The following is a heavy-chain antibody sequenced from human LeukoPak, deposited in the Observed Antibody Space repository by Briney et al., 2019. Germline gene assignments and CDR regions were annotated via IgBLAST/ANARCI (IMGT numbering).Heavy chain of an antibody. D-gene: IGHD6-19*01. CDR2: ISAYNGNT. J-gene: IGHJ4*02. V-gene: IGHV1-18*01. Sequence: ASVKVSCKASGYTFTSYGISWVRQAPGQGLEWMGWISAYNGNTNYAQKLQGRVTMTTDTSTSTAYMELRSLRSDDTAVYYCARDAGPGYSSGWYSDEWVYFDYWGQGTLVTVSS. CDR3: ARDAGPGYSSGWYSDEWVYFDY. CDR1: GYTFTSYG.